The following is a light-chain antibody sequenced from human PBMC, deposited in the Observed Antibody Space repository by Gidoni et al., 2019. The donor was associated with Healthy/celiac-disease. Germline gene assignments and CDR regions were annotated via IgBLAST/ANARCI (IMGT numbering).Light chain of an antibody. J-gene: IGKJ4*01. CDR1: QSISSW. CDR2: DAS. CDR3: QQYNSYGLT. Sequence: DIQMTQSPSTLSASVGDSVTITCRASQSISSWLAWYPTKPGKAPKLLIYDASSLESGVPSRFSGSGSGTEFTLTISSLQPDDFATYYCQQYNSYGLTFXGXTKVEIK. V-gene: IGKV1-5*01.